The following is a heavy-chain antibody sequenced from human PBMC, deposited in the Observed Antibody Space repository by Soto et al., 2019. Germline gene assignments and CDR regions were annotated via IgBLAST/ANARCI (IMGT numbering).Heavy chain of an antibody. CDR1: GYSFNNYW. CDR2: IYPGDSNT. J-gene: IGHJ5*02. CDR3: AKDLDYGGNSDLFAP. V-gene: IGHV5-51*01. D-gene: IGHD4-17*01. Sequence: EVQLVQSGAEVKTPGESLKISCKGSGYSFNNYWIAWVRKMPGKGLEWMGIIYPGDSNTRYSPSFQGQVIISADKSITTAYLQWSSLKASDTAMYYCAKDLDYGGNSDLFAPWGQGTLVTVSS.